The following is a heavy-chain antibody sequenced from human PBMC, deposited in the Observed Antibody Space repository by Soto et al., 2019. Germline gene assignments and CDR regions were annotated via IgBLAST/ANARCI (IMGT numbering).Heavy chain of an antibody. CDR3: ARHPPDDYDYIWGSGGYFDL. V-gene: IGHV4-39*01. CDR2: IYYSGST. Sequence: QLQLQESGPGLVKPSETLSLTCTVSGGSISSSSYYWGWIRQPPGKGLEWIGSIYYSGSTYYNPSLKSRVTISVDTSKNQFSLKLSSVTAADTAVYYCARHPPDDYDYIWGSGGYFDLWGRGTLVTVSS. CDR1: GGSISSSSYY. J-gene: IGHJ2*01. D-gene: IGHD3-16*01.